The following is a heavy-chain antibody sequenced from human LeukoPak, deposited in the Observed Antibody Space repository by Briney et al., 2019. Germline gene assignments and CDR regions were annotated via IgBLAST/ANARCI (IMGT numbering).Heavy chain of an antibody. D-gene: IGHD3-3*01. CDR1: GFTFSSYD. CDR3: AKAPLYYDFWSGYLDY. Sequence: GGSLRLSCAASGFTFSSYDMHWVRQATGKGLEWVSAIGTAGDTYYPGSVKGRFTISRENAKNSLYLQMNSLRAEDTAVYYCAKAPLYYDFWSGYLDYWGQGTLVTVSS. V-gene: IGHV3-13*01. J-gene: IGHJ4*02. CDR2: IGTAGDT.